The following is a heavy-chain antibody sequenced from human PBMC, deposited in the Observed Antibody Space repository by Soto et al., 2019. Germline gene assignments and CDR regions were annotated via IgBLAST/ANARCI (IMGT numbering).Heavy chain of an antibody. J-gene: IGHJ5*02. Sequence: SETLSLTCTVSGASISGFYWSWIRKSAGKGLEWIGRIYATGTTDYNPSLKSRVMMSVDTSKKQFSLKLRSVTAADTAVYYCVRDGTKTLRDLFHPRGQGISVTVSS. D-gene: IGHD1-1*01. CDR2: IYATGTT. V-gene: IGHV4-4*07. CDR3: VRDGTKTLRDLFHP. CDR1: GASISGFY.